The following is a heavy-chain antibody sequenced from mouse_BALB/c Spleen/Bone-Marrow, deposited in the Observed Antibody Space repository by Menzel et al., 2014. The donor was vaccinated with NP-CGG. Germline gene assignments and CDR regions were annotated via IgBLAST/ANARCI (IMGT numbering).Heavy chain of an antibody. Sequence: QVQLQQPGAELARPGASVKLSCKASGYTFTGYYINWVKQRTGQGLEWIGEIYPGSGNTYYNEKFKGKATLTADKSSSTAYMQLSSLTSEDSAVYFCARSRGYAWFAYWGQGTLVTVSA. CDR1: GYTFTGYY. CDR2: IYPGSGNT. J-gene: IGHJ3*01. CDR3: ARSRGYAWFAY. V-gene: IGHV1-77*01. D-gene: IGHD2-2*01.